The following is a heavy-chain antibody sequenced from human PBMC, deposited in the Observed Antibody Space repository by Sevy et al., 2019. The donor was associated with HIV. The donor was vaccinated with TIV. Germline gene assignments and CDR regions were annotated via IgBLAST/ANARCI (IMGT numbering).Heavy chain of an antibody. Sequence: ASVKVSCKASGYTFTNYDINWVRQATGQGLEWMGWINPNSGNTGYAQKFQGRVTITRNTSIRTAYMELSSLRSEDTAVYYCARAGGDLDYWGQGTLVTVSS. CDR3: ARAGGDLDY. CDR1: GYTFTNYD. V-gene: IGHV1-8*03. CDR2: INPNSGNT. J-gene: IGHJ4*02. D-gene: IGHD3-16*01.